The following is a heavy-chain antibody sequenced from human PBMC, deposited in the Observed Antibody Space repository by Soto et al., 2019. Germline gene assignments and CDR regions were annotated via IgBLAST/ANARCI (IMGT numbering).Heavy chain of an antibody. D-gene: IGHD1-26*01. CDR2: IYTSGST. CDR1: VGSISSYY. V-gene: IGHV4-4*07. CDR3: AREGGGANAPFDY. J-gene: IGHJ4*02. Sequence: SETLSLTCTVSVGSISSYYWSCIRHPAGKGLEWIGRIYTSGSTNYNPSLKSRVTMSVDTSKNQFSLKLSSVTAADTAVYYCAREGGGANAPFDYWGQGTLVSVSS.